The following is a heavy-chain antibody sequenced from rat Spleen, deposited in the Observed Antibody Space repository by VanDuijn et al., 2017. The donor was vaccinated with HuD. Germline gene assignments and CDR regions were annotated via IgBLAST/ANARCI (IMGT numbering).Heavy chain of an antibody. CDR1: GFTFSNYY. J-gene: IGHJ2*01. V-gene: IGHV5-25*01. Sequence: EVQLVESGGGLVQPGRSLKLSCAASGFTFSNYYMAWVRQAPTKGLEWVASITPGGDNSYYRDSVKGRFTISRDNAKNTLYLQMDSLRSEDTATYYCAREADRPFHYFDYWGQGVMVTVSS. CDR2: ITPGGDNS. D-gene: IGHD1-6*01. CDR3: AREADRPFHYFDY.